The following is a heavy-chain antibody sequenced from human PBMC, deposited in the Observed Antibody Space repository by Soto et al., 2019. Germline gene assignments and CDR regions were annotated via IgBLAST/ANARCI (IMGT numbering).Heavy chain of an antibody. CDR2: IYYSGST. D-gene: IGHD2-2*01. Sequence: PSETLSLTCTVSGGSISSSSYYWGWIRQPPGKGLEWIGSIYYSGSTYYNPSLKSRVTISVDTSKNQFSLKLSSVTAADTAVYYCARSLGYCSSTSCYLNYYYYMDVWGKGTTVTVSS. CDR3: ARSLGYCSSTSCYLNYYYYMDV. V-gene: IGHV4-39*01. CDR1: GGSISSSSYY. J-gene: IGHJ6*03.